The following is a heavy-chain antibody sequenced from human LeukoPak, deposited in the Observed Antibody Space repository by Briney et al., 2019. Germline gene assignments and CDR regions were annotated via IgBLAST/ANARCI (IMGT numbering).Heavy chain of an antibody. J-gene: IGHJ4*02. D-gene: IGHD6-13*01. V-gene: IGHV3-30*18. CDR1: GFTFSSYG. CDR2: ISYDGSNK. Sequence: PGGSLRLSCAASGFTFSSYGMHWVRQAPGKGLEWVAVISYDGSNKYYADSVKGRFTISRDNSKNTLYLQMNSLRAEDTAVYYCANQGSSSWYVLFDYWGQGTLVTVSS. CDR3: ANQGSSSWYVLFDY.